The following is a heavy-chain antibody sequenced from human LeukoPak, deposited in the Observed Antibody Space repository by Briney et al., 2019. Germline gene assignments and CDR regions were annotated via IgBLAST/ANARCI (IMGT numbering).Heavy chain of an antibody. CDR2: IWYDGSNK. CDR3: ARDSRLYSSSWRWDYYYGMDV. CDR1: GFTFSSYG. D-gene: IGHD6-13*01. J-gene: IGHJ6*02. Sequence: SGGSLRLSCAASGFTFSSYGMHWVRQAPGKGLERVAVIWYDGSNKYYADSVKGRFTISRDNSENTLYLQMNSLRAEDTAVYYCARDSRLYSSSWRWDYYYGMDVWGQGTTVTVSS. V-gene: IGHV3-33*01.